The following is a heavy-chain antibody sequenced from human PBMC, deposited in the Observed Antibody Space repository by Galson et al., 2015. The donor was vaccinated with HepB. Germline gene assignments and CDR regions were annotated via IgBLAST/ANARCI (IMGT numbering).Heavy chain of an antibody. J-gene: IGHJ4*02. CDR2: IWYDGSNK. D-gene: IGHD3-22*01. V-gene: IGHV3-33*01. CDR3: ARELYDSSGYPFDY. Sequence: SLRLSCAASGFTFSSYGMHWVRQAPGKGLEWVAVIWYDGSNKYYADSVKGRFTISRDNSKNTVYLQMNSLRAEGTAVYYCARELYDSSGYPFDYWGQGTLVTVSS. CDR1: GFTFSSYG.